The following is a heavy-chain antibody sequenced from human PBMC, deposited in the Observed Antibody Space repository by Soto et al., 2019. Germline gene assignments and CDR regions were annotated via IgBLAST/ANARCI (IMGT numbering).Heavy chain of an antibody. CDR1: GGSFSGYY. CDR3: ASLIIREPAGFDY. D-gene: IGHD1-1*01. J-gene: IGHJ4*02. CDR2: INHSGST. V-gene: IGHV4-34*01. Sequence: QVQLQQWGAGLLKPSETLSLTCAVYGGSFSGYYWSWIRQPPGKGLEWIGEINHSGSTNYNPSLKSRVTISVDTSKNQFSLRLSSVTAADTAVYYCASLIIREPAGFDYWGQGTLVTVSS.